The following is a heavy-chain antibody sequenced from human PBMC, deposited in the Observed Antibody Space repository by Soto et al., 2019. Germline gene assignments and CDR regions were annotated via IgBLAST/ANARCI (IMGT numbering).Heavy chain of an antibody. CDR2: IYYSGST. V-gene: IGHV4-59*01. J-gene: IGHJ6*02. Sequence: SETLSLTCTVSGGSISSYYWSWIRQPPGKGLEWIGYIYYSGSTNYNPSLKSRVTISVDTSKNQFSLKLSSVTAADMAVYYCARDYYDSSGYYLYGMDVWGQGTTVTVSS. CDR3: ARDYYDSSGYYLYGMDV. D-gene: IGHD3-22*01. CDR1: GGSISSYY.